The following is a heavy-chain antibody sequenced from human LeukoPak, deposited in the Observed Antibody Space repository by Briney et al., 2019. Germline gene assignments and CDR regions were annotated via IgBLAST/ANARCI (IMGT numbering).Heavy chain of an antibody. CDR2: IYYSGNT. D-gene: IGHD5-18*01. J-gene: IGHJ4*02. CDR3: ARHRSGGYSYGVLDY. V-gene: IGHV4-39*01. CDR1: GGSISSGSYH. Sequence: PETLSLTCTVSGGSISSGSYHWGGIRQPPEKGVECIRSIYYSGNTYYNPSLKSRVTISVDTSKNQFSLKLSSVTAADTAVYYCARHRSGGYSYGVLDYWGQGTLVTVSS.